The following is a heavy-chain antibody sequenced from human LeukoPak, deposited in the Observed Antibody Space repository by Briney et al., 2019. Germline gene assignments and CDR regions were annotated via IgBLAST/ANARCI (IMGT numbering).Heavy chain of an antibody. CDR3: ARDHRTESDGYYFVNELWYFDL. D-gene: IGHD3-22*01. J-gene: IGHJ2*01. Sequence: GASVKVSCKASGYTFTEYAMHWVRLAPGHGLEWMGWINADSGNTESSQRFQGRLSITWDTSATTAYMELSSLTSEDTAVYYCARDHRTESDGYYFVNELWYFDLWGRGTLVTVSS. CDR1: GYTFTEYA. CDR2: INADSGNT. V-gene: IGHV1-3*01.